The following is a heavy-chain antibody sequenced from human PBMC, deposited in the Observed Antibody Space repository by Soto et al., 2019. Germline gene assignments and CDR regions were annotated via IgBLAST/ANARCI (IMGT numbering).Heavy chain of an antibody. CDR2: TYFRSKWYN. CDR1: GDSVSSNTAS. D-gene: IGHD5-12*01. V-gene: IGHV6-1*01. Sequence: SQTLSLTCPISGDSVSSNTASWNCIRQSPSRDLEWLGRTYFRSKWYNDYAVSVKSRIIINPDTSNNRFSLQLNSVTPEDTAVYFCAKGDNLGPKTGYAFDPWGQGIMVTVSS. CDR3: AKGDNLGPKTGYAFDP. J-gene: IGHJ5*02.